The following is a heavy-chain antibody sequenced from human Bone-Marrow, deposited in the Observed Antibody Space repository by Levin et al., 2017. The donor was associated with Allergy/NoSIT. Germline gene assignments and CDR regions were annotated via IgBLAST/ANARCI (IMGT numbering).Heavy chain of an antibody. Sequence: PGGSLRLSCAASGITFNNAWMSWVRQAPGKGLEWVGTIKTKTDGGTTDYAAPVKGRFTISRDDSKNTLYLQTNSLKTEDTAVYYCTTVKWRYSGYVFDYWGQGNLVTVSS. J-gene: IGHJ4*02. CDR1: GITFNNAW. D-gene: IGHD5-12*01. CDR3: TTVKWRYSGYVFDY. CDR2: IKTKTDGGTT. V-gene: IGHV3-15*01.